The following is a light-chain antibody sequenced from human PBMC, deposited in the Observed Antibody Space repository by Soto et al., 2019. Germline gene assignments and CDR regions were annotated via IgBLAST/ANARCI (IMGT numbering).Light chain of an antibody. CDR2: GAS. J-gene: IGKJ4*01. V-gene: IGKV3-15*01. CDR1: QSVSSN. CDR3: QKYNNWPLGN. Sequence: EIVITQSPATLSVSPEERDTLSCRTSQSVSSNLAWYQQKPGQALRLLIYGASTRATVIPAKFSGSGSGTEFTLTYGSLQSEEFADYYAQKYNNWPLGNFGGGNEVEIK.